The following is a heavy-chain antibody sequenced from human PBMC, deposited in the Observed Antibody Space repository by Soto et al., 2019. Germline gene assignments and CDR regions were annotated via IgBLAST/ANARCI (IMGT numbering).Heavy chain of an antibody. J-gene: IGHJ3*02. Sequence: SVKFSCKASGGTFSSYAISWVRQAPGQGLEWMGGIIPIFGTANYAQKFQGRVTITADESTSTAYMELSSLRSEDTAVYYCARGVGGSYYAAFDIWGQGTMVTVSS. CDR1: GGTFSSYA. D-gene: IGHD1-26*01. V-gene: IGHV1-69*13. CDR3: ARGVGGSYYAAFDI. CDR2: IIPIFGTA.